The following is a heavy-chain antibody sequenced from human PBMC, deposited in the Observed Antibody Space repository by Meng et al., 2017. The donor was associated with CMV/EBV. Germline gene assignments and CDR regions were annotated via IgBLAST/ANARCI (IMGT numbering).Heavy chain of an antibody. CDR3: ARGYSYGSLFDY. V-gene: IGHV1-18*01. D-gene: IGHD5-18*01. J-gene: IGHJ4*02. Sequence: ASVKVSCKASGYTFTSYGISWVRQAPGQGLEWMGWISTYNGNTNYAQKLQGRVTMTTDTSTSTAYMELRSLRSDDTAVYYRARGYSYGSLFDYWGQGTLVTVSS. CDR2: ISTYNGNT. CDR1: GYTFTSYG.